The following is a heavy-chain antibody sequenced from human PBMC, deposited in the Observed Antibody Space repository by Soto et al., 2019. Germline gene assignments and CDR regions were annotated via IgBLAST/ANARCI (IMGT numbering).Heavy chain of an antibody. V-gene: IGHV5-51*01. J-gene: IGHJ5*02. D-gene: IGHD2-15*01. CDR3: ARLGGYCSGGSCYRRRYNWFDP. Sequence: PGESLKISCKGSGYSFTSYWIGWVRQMPGKGLEWMGIIYPGDSDTRYSPSFQGQVTISADKSISTAYLQWSSLKASDTAMYYCARLGGYCSGGSCYRRRYNWFDPWGQGTLVTV. CDR2: IYPGDSDT. CDR1: GYSFTSYW.